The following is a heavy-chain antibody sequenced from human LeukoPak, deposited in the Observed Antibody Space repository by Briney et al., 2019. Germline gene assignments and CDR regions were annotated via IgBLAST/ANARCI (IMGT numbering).Heavy chain of an antibody. J-gene: IGHJ4*02. D-gene: IGHD3-3*01. V-gene: IGHV4-34*01. CDR2: INHSGST. CDR3: ARLSGVVIIPRLGLDY. Sequence: SETLSLTCAVYGGSFSGYYWSWIRQPPGKGLEWIGEINHSGSTNYNPSLKSRATISVDTSKNQFSLKLSSVTAADTAVYYCARLSGVVIIPRLGLDYWGQGTLVTVSS. CDR1: GGSFSGYY.